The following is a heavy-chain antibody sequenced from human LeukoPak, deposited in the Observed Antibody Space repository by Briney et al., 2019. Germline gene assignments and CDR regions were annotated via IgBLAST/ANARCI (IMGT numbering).Heavy chain of an antibody. J-gene: IGHJ4*02. D-gene: IGHD1-26*01. CDR2: ISDSGGST. Sequence: GGSLRLSCAASGFTFSSYAMSWVRQAPGKGLEWVSPISDSGGSTYYADPVKGRFTISRDNSKNTLYLQMNSLRAEDTAVYYCAKGISGSYSYYFDYWGQGTLVTVSS. V-gene: IGHV3-23*01. CDR3: AKGISGSYSYYFDY. CDR1: GFTFSSYA.